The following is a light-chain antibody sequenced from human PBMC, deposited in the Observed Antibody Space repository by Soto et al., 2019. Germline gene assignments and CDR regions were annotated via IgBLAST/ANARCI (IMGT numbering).Light chain of an antibody. CDR1: QSISSN. Sequence: EVVLTKYPDTLSVSPGERATLSCRASQSISSNLAWYQQKPGQAPRLLMFRTSSRATGFPARFSGSGSGTEFNLTIRSLRSEDFGVYYCQQYNNWPRATFGGGTKVDIK. J-gene: IGKJ4*01. CDR3: QQYNNWPRAT. CDR2: RTS. V-gene: IGKV3-15*01.